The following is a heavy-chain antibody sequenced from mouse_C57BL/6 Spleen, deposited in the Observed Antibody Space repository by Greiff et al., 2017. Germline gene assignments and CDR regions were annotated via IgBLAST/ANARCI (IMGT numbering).Heavy chain of an antibody. CDR2: FHPSDSDT. J-gene: IGHJ4*01. D-gene: IGHD1-1*01. CDR3: ALCYYGSSYYCAMDD. CDR1: GYTFTSYW. V-gene: IGHV1-74*01. Sequence: QVQLQQPGAELVKPGASVKLSCKASGYTFTSYWMHWVKQSPGQGLEWIGRFHPSDSDTNCNQKFKGKATLTVDKSSSTAYIQLRSLASEDSAVYYCALCYYGSSYYCAMDDWGQGTSVTVSS.